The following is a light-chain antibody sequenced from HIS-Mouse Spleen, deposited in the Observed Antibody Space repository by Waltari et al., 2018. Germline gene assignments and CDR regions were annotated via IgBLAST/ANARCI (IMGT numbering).Light chain of an antibody. CDR1: SSDVGGYNY. V-gene: IGLV2-11*01. CDR2: DVS. Sequence: QSALTQPRSVSGSPGQSVTISCPGTSSDVGGYNYVSWSQQHPGKAPKLMIYDVSKRPSGVPDRFAGSKSGNTASLTISGLQAEDEADYYCCSYAGSYTGVFGTGTKVTVL. J-gene: IGLJ1*01. CDR3: CSYAGSYTGV.